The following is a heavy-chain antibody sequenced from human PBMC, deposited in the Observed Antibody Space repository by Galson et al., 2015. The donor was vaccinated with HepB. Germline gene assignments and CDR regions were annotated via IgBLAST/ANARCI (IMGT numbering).Heavy chain of an antibody. J-gene: IGHJ4*02. Sequence: SLRLSCAGSEFIFSDFTMNWVRQAPGKGLEWVSSISSSGYYTDYADSVKGRFTISRDNAKNSLFLQMNSLRADDTAVYYCARVLSTSWASGFAYWGQGTLVTVS. CDR3: ARVLSTSWASGFAY. CDR1: EFIFSDFT. CDR2: ISSSGYYT. D-gene: IGHD2-2*01. V-gene: IGHV3-21*01.